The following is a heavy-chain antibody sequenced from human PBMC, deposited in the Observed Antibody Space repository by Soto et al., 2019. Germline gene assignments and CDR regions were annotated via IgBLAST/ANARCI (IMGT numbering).Heavy chain of an antibody. CDR2: IWNDGSEK. D-gene: IGHD2-15*01. CDR3: ARAKNLCSGGSCYSIDY. Sequence: QVQLVESGGGVVQRGRSLRLSCAASGFTFITYGMHWVRQAPGKGLEWVAVIWNDGSEKYYADSVKGRFTISRDNSENTLYLQINNVRAEDTAVYYCARAKNLCSGGSCYSIDYWGQGTLVTVSS. CDR1: GFTFITYG. V-gene: IGHV3-33*01. J-gene: IGHJ4*02.